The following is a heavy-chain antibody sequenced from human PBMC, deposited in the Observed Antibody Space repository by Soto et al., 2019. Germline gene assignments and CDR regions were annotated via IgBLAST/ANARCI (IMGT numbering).Heavy chain of an antibody. CDR3: AREAPLTGGLVY. Sequence: SVKVSCKASGGTFSSYAISWVRQAPGQGLEWMGGIIPIFGTANYAQKFQGRVTITADKSTSTAYMELSSLRSEDTAVYYCAREAPLTGGLVYWGQGTLVTVS. CDR2: IIPIFGTA. V-gene: IGHV1-69*06. J-gene: IGHJ4*02. D-gene: IGHD3-16*01. CDR1: GGTFSSYA.